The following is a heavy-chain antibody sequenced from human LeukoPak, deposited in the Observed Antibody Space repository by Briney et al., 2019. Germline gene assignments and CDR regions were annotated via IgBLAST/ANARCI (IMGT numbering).Heavy chain of an antibody. D-gene: IGHD1-20*01. CDR2: IKSRADGETI. CDR1: GFTFTNAW. J-gene: IGHJ4*02. CDR3: STLTSRGLSDS. Sequence: GGSLRLSCAASGFTFTNAWMNWVRQAPGKGLEWVGRIKSRADGETIDYAAPVKGRFTFSRDGSKNMLYLQMNSLKSEDTAVYYCSTLTSRGLSDSWGQGTLVTVSS. V-gene: IGHV3-15*07.